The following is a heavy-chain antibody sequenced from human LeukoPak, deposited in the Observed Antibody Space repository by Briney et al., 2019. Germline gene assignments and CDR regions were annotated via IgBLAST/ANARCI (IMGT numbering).Heavy chain of an antibody. V-gene: IGHV3-23*01. J-gene: IGHJ4*02. CDR2: ISGNGGST. CDR1: GSTFSSYA. D-gene: IGHD6-19*01. CDR3: AKVSSSGWVDY. Sequence: GGSLRLSCAASGSTFSSYAMSWVRRAPGKGLEGVSAISGNGGSTYYADSVKGRFTISRDNSKNTLYLQMNSLRDEDTAVYYCAKVSSSGWVDYWGQGTLVTVSS.